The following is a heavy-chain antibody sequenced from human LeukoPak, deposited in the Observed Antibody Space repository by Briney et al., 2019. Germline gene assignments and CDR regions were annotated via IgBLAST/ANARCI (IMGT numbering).Heavy chain of an antibody. CDR2: ISDIGSI. V-gene: IGHV4-59*08. D-gene: IGHD2-8*02. Sequence: SETLSHTCTVSGGSISSYYWSWIRQPPGKGLEWIAYISDIGSINYNPSLKSRVTISLDTSKNQFSLKLSSVTAADTAVYYCAGHHPRNTVDFWGQGTLVTVSS. CDR1: GGSISSYY. J-gene: IGHJ4*02. CDR3: AGHHPRNTVDF.